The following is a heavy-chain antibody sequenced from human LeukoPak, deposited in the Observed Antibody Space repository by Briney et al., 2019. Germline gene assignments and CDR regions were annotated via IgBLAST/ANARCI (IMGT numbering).Heavy chain of an antibody. V-gene: IGHV3-21*01. CDR3: AKGPPRGYNYGAYFDY. CDR1: GFTFNTYN. D-gene: IGHD5-18*01. CDR2: ISSSSSSYI. J-gene: IGHJ4*02. Sequence: GGSLRLSCAASGFTFNTYNMNWVRQAPGKGLEWVSSISSSSSSYIYYADSVKGRFTISRDNAKNSLYLQMNSLRAEDTAVYYCAKGPPRGYNYGAYFDYWGQGTLVTVSS.